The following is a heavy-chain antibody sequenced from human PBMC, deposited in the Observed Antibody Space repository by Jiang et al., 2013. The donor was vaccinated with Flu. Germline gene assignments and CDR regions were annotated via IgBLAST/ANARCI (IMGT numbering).Heavy chain of an antibody. CDR3: ARDLAPERYCSTTSCYTQGDWFDP. V-gene: IGHV4-59*01. J-gene: IGHJ5*02. Sequence: GSGLVKPSETLSLTCTVSGGSINSYYWSWIRQPPGKGLEWIGYIYYSGSTNYNPSLKSRVTISVDTSKNQFSLKLSSVTAADTAVYYCARDLAPERYCSTTSCYTQGDWFDPWGQGTPGHRLL. D-gene: IGHD2-2*02. CDR1: GGSINSYY. CDR2: IYYSGST.